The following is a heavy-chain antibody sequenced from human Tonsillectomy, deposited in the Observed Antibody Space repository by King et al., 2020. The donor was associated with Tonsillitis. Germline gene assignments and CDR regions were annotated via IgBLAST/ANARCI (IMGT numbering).Heavy chain of an antibody. Sequence: VQLVESGGGVVQPGRSLRLSCAASGFTFSSYGMHWVRQAPGKGLEWVAVISYDGSNKYYADSVKGRFTISRDNSKNTLYLQMNSLRAEDTAVYYCAKGGYYGSGITQIDYWGQGTLVTVSS. D-gene: IGHD3-10*01. CDR3: AKGGYYGSGITQIDY. J-gene: IGHJ4*02. V-gene: IGHV3-30*18. CDR1: GFTFSSYG. CDR2: ISYDGSNK.